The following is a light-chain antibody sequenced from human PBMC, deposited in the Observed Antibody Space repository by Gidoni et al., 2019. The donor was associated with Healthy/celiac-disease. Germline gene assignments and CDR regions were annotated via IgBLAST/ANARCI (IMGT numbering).Light chain of an antibody. Sequence: DFQMTHFPPSLSASVGDRVNITSRASQSISSYLNWYQQKPGKAPKLLIYAASSLQSGVPSSFSGSGSGTDFTLTISSLQPEDFATYYCQQSYSTPFTFGPGTKVEIK. CDR2: AAS. V-gene: IGKV1-39*01. J-gene: IGKJ3*01. CDR3: QQSYSTPFT. CDR1: QSISSY.